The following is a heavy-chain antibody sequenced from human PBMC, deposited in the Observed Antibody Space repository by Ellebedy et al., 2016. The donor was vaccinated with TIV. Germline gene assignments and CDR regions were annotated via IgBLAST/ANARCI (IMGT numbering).Heavy chain of an antibody. CDR3: ARVGGAPTVTSGYHEN. CDR2: ISGSGAAT. D-gene: IGHD4-17*01. Sequence: GGSLRLXXAGSGFSFPTYALGWVRQAPGKGLEWVSAISGSGAATHYADSVKGRFTVSRDNSKKMLFLEMNSLRVEDTAFYYCARVGGAPTVTSGYHENWGRGILVTVSS. J-gene: IGHJ4*02. CDR1: GFSFPTYA. V-gene: IGHV3-23*01.